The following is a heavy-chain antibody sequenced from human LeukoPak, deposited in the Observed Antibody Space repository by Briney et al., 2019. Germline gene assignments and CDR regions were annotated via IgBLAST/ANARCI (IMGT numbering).Heavy chain of an antibody. CDR1: GFTFSNYD. D-gene: IGHD3-10*01. CDR3: ARDFKITMVRGVISPMGYFDY. Sequence: GGSLRLSSAASGFTFSNYDMSWVRQAPGKGLEWVSPISGSGGFTYYTDSVKGRFTISRDNSKNTLYLQMNSLRAEDTAVYYCARDFKITMVRGVISPMGYFDYWGQGTLVTVSS. V-gene: IGHV3-23*01. J-gene: IGHJ4*02. CDR2: ISGSGGFT.